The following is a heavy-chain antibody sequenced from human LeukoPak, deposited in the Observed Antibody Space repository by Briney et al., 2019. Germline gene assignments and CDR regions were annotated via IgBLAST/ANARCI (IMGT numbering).Heavy chain of an antibody. CDR3: GRDKGLAELSLVDF. J-gene: IGHJ4*02. CDR1: GFTFSNYA. Sequence: GGSLRLSCAASGFTFSNYAMHWVRQAPGKGLEWVAFISYEGSNKYYADSVKGRFTISRDNSKNTLYLQMNSLRAEDTAVYYCGRDKGLAELSLVDFWGQGTLVTVSS. D-gene: IGHD3-16*02. V-gene: IGHV3-30-3*01. CDR2: ISYEGSNK.